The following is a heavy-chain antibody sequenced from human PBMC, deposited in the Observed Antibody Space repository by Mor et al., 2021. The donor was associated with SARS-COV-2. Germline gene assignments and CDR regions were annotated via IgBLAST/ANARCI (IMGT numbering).Heavy chain of an antibody. V-gene: IGHV6-1*01. D-gene: IGHD5-18*01. J-gene: IGHJ4*02. CDR3: ARGRDSTFDY. CDR2: TYYRSRWYN. Sequence: LGRTYYRSRWYNDYGLSLKSRITINPDTSQNQFSLQVNSVTPEDTAIYYCARGRDSTFDYWGQGTLVTVSS.